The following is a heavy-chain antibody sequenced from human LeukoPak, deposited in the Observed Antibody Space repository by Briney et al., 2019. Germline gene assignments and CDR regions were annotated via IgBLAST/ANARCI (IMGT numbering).Heavy chain of an antibody. CDR3: ARGGKELGMGGWFDP. J-gene: IGHJ5*02. D-gene: IGHD3-16*01. CDR2: IYPGDSDT. Sequence: GASLKISCKGSGYSFTSYWIGWVRPMPGKGLEWMGIIYPGDSDTRYSPSFQGQVTISADKSISTAYLQWSSLKASDTAMYYCARGGKELGMGGWFDPWGQGTLVTVSS. V-gene: IGHV5-51*01. CDR1: GYSFTSYW.